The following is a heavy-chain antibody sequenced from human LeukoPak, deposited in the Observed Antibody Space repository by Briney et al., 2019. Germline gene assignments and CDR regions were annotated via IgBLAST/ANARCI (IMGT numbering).Heavy chain of an antibody. CDR2: IKQDGSEK. CDR3: ARDYHFDY. CDR1: GFTFSSYW. Sequence: SGGSLRLSCGASGFTFSSYWMSWVRQAPGKGLEWVAYIKQDGSEKYYVDSVKGRFTISRDNAKKSLYLQMNSLRVEDTAVYYCARDYHFDYWGQGTLVTVSS. J-gene: IGHJ4*02. D-gene: IGHD3-16*02. V-gene: IGHV3-7*01.